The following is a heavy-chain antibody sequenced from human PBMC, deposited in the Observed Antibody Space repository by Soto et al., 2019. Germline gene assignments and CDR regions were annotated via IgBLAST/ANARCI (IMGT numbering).Heavy chain of an antibody. J-gene: IGHJ6*02. CDR3: ARDHKAGQCYHGMYV. CDR1: AYFFTAYY. D-gene: IGHD6-13*01. V-gene: IGHV1-2*02. Sequence: ASVKVSCKTSAYFFTAYYIHWVRQAPGQGLEWMGWINPNTGATNYPQKFQGRVTMTSDTSISTAYMELSSLMSDDTAVYYCARDHKAGQCYHGMYVWG. CDR2: INPNTGAT.